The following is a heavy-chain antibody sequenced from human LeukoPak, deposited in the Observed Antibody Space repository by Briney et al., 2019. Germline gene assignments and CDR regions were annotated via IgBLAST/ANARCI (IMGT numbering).Heavy chain of an antibody. D-gene: IGHD1-26*01. V-gene: IGHV3-74*01. Sequence: GGSLRLSCAASGFTFSSYWMHWVRQASGKGLVWVSRINSDGSSTSYADSVKGRFTISRDNAKNTLYLQMNSLRAEDTAVYYCARASGGSYLIHYDYWGQGTLVTVSS. CDR1: GFTFSSYW. CDR2: INSDGSST. J-gene: IGHJ4*02. CDR3: ARASGGSYLIHYDY.